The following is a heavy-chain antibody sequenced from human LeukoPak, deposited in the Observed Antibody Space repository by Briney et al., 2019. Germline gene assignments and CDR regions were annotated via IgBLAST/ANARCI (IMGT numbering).Heavy chain of an antibody. CDR3: ARSEYYYDSSGYYYY. Sequence: SVKVSCKASGGTFSSYAISWVRQAPGQGLEWLGGIIPIFGTANYAQKFQGRVTITTDESTSTAYMELSSLRSEDTAVYYCARSEYYYDSSGYYYYWGQGTLVTVSS. V-gene: IGHV1-69*05. D-gene: IGHD3-22*01. J-gene: IGHJ4*02. CDR2: IIPIFGTA. CDR1: GGTFSSYA.